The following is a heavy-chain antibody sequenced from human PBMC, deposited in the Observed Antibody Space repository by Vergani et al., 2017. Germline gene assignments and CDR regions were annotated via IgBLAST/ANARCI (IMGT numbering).Heavy chain of an antibody. CDR1: GYTLTSYG. D-gene: IGHD2-2*01. CDR3: ARGIGVRCSSTSCYLFDY. V-gene: IGHV1-18*01. Sequence: QVQLVQSGAEVKKPGASVKVSCKASGYTLTSYGISWVRQAPGQGLEWMGWISAYNGNTDYAQKLQGRVTMTTDTSTSTAYMELRSLRSDDPAVYYCARGIGVRCSSTSCYLFDYWGQGTLVTFSS. J-gene: IGHJ4*02. CDR2: ISAYNGNT.